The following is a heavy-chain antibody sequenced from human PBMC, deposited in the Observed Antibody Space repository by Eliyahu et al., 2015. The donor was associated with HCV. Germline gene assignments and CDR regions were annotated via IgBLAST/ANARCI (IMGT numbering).Heavy chain of an antibody. V-gene: IGHV3-66*02. CDR3: ASPMYSGSYLDY. CDR2: IYSGGST. D-gene: IGHD1-26*01. J-gene: IGHJ4*02. Sequence: EWVSVIYSGGSTYYADSVKGRFTISRDNSKNTLYLQMNSLRAEDTAVYYCASPMYSGSYLDYWGQGNPGHRLL.